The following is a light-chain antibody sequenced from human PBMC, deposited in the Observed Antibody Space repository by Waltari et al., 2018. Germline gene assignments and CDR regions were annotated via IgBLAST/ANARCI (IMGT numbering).Light chain of an antibody. CDR3: HAAADNNWF. CDR1: VLAEKY. V-gene: IGLV3-27*01. J-gene: IGLJ2*01. CDR2: KDT. Sequence: YDLTQPFSVSLSPGPTATITCSGAVLAEKYARWFQQKPGQAPTLLLYKDTERPSGIPARFSGSSSGSTVTLTIRGALLEDEADYHCHAAADNNWFFGGGTKLTVL.